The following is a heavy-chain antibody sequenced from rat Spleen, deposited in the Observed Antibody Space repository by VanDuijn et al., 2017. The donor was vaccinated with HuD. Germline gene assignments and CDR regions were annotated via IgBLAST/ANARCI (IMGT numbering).Heavy chain of an antibody. D-gene: IGHD1-9*01. Sequence: EVQLVESGGGLVQPGRSMKFSCAASGFPFSHYDMAWVRQAPKKGLEWVATISYGDSSGHSGTYYRDSVKGRFTISRDNAKSTLSLQMDSLRSEDTATYYCARRHYGYTDYFDYWGQGVMVTVSS. V-gene: IGHV5-7*01. CDR1: GFPFSHYD. J-gene: IGHJ2*01. CDR2: ISYGDSSGHSGT. CDR3: ARRHYGYTDYFDY.